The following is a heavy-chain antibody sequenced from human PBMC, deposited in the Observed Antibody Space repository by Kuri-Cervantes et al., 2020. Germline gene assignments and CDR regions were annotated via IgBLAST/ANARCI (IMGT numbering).Heavy chain of an antibody. Sequence: GESLKISCAASGFTFSSYAMHWVRQAPGKGLEWVAAISYDGSNKYYADSVEGRFTISRDNSKNTLYLQMNSLRAEDTAVYYCARDPGIAAAAQYWFDPWGQGTLVTVSS. CDR1: GFTFSSYA. V-gene: IGHV3-30-3*01. J-gene: IGHJ5*02. CDR3: ARDPGIAAAAQYWFDP. CDR2: ISYDGSNK. D-gene: IGHD6-13*01.